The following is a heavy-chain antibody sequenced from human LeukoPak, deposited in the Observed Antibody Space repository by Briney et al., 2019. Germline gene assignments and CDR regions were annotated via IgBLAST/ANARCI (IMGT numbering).Heavy chain of an antibody. CDR2: ISGSGGST. Sequence: GGSLRLSCAASGFTFSSYAMSWVRQAPGKGLEWVSVISGSGGSTYYADSVKGRFTISRDNSKNTLYLQMDSLRAQDTAVYYCARATSADSSGYYSPYYYYYYGMDVWGQGTTVTVSS. D-gene: IGHD3-22*01. J-gene: IGHJ6*02. CDR3: ARATSADSSGYYSPYYYYYYGMDV. V-gene: IGHV3-23*01. CDR1: GFTFSSYA.